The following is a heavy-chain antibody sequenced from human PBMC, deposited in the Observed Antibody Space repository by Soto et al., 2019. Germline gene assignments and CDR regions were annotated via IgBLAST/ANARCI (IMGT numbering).Heavy chain of an antibody. Sequence: PGGSLRLSCAASGFTFSSYGMHWVRQAPGKGLEWVAVMWYDGSNKYYADSVKGRFTISRDNSKNTLYLQMNSLRAEDTAAYYCARENEGIAAAGNFYYYYYYMDVWGKGTTVTVSS. CDR1: GFTFSSYG. CDR3: ARENEGIAAAGNFYYYYYYMDV. V-gene: IGHV3-33*01. CDR2: MWYDGSNK. D-gene: IGHD6-13*01. J-gene: IGHJ6*03.